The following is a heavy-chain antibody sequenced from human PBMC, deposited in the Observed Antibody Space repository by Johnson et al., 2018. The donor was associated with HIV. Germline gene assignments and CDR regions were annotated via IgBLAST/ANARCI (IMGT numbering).Heavy chain of an antibody. CDR3: ARVEWELDAFDI. CDR1: GFTFSSYW. Sequence: VQLVESGGGVVQPGRSLRLSCAASGFTFSSYWMHWVRQAPGKGLVWVSRINSDGSSRNYADSVKGRFTISRDNAKNTLYLQMNSLRAEDTAVYYCARVEWELDAFDIWGQGTMVTVSS. CDR2: INSDGSSR. J-gene: IGHJ3*02. D-gene: IGHD1-26*01. V-gene: IGHV3-74*02.